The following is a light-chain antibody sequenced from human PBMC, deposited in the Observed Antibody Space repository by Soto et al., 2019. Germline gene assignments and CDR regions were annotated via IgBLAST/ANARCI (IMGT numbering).Light chain of an antibody. CDR2: GNS. CDR1: SYNIGAGYD. V-gene: IGLV1-40*01. Sequence: QPVLTQPPSVSGAPGQRVTISCTGSSYNIGAGYDVHWYQQLPGTAPKLLIYGNSNRPSGVPDRFSCSKSGTSASLAITGLQAEDEADYYCQSYDSSLSGWVFGGGTQLTVL. J-gene: IGLJ3*02. CDR3: QSYDSSLSGWV.